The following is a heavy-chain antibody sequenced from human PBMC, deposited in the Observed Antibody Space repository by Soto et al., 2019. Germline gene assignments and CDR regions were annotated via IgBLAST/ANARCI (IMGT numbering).Heavy chain of an antibody. D-gene: IGHD3-10*01. CDR3: TRHGSGDYFLFDP. V-gene: IGHV3-74*01. CDR2: ASPDGTST. CDR1: GFTFSRYW. J-gene: IGHJ5*02. Sequence: GGPLRLSCAASGFTFSRYWMHWVRQAPGKGLEWVSRASPDGTSTSYADSVKGRFTISRDNAKNTLFMQMNSLRAEDTAVYYCTRHGSGDYFLFDPWGQGTLVTVSS.